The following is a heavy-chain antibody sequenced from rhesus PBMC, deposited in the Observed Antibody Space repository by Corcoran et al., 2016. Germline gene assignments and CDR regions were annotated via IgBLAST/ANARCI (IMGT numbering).Heavy chain of an antibody. CDR1: GGSISSSTW. D-gene: IGHD3-3*01. J-gene: IGHJ6*01. Sequence: QVQLQESGPAVVKPSETLSLTCAVSGGSISSSTWWSWIRQSPGKGLEWIGGIYGSGGRTEYNPSRKSRVTISKDTSKNQFSLKLSSVTAADTAVYYCARAGGFWTGFYGLDSWGQGVVVTVSS. CDR3: ARAGGFWTGFYGLDS. CDR2: IYGSGGRT. V-gene: IGHV4-93*01.